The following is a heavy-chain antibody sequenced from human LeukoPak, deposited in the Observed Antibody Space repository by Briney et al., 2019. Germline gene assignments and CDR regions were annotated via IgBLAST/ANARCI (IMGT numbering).Heavy chain of an antibody. V-gene: IGHV3-30*03. Sequence: PGGSLRLSCAASGFTFSSYGMHWVRQAPGKGLEWVAVISYDGSNKYYADSVKGRFTISRDNSKNTLYLQMNSLRAEDTAVYYCACYGSGSYYLSYFDYWGQGTLVTVSS. D-gene: IGHD3-10*01. CDR2: ISYDGSNK. J-gene: IGHJ4*02. CDR3: ACYGSGSYYLSYFDY. CDR1: GFTFSSYG.